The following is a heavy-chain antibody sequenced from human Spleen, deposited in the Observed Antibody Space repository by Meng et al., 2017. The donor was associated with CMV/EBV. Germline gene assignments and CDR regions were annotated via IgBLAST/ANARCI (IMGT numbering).Heavy chain of an antibody. V-gene: IGHV3-23*03. CDR2: IYSGATST. Sequence: GESLKISCAASGFTFSNYAMSWVRQAPGKGLEWVSTIYSGATSTYYADSVKGRFTISRDNSKNTLYLQMNSLRADDTALYYCARAYRRSSTTCFGYWGQGTLVTVSS. CDR3: ARAYRRSSTTCFGY. J-gene: IGHJ4*02. D-gene: IGHD2-2*01. CDR1: GFTFSNYA.